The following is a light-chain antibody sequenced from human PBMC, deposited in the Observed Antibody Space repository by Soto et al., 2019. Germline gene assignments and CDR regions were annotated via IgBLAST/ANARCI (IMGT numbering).Light chain of an antibody. J-gene: IGKJ1*01. CDR2: GAS. CDR1: QSVSSN. Sequence: EIVMTQSPATLSVSPEERATLSCRASQSVSSNLAWYQQNPGQAPRLLIYGASTRATGIPARFSGGGSGTEFTLTISSLQSEDFAVYYCLQYNNWPRTFGQGTKVDIK. V-gene: IGKV3-15*01. CDR3: LQYNNWPRT.